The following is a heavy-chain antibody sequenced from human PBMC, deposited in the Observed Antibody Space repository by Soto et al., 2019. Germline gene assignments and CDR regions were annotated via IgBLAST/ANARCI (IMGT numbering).Heavy chain of an antibody. V-gene: IGHV3-53*01. CDR2: INSDGST. D-gene: IGHD5-18*01. CDR3: ARSGYSFAWGY. CDR1: GFLVNSAY. Sequence: EVQLVESGGGLIPPGGSLRLSCAASGFLVNSAYMTWVRQAPGKGLEWLSMINSDGSTLYAESVKGRFTISRDNSKNRLDLQVKSLGAGDRAMYYCARSGYSFAWGYWGQGTLVIVTS. J-gene: IGHJ4*02.